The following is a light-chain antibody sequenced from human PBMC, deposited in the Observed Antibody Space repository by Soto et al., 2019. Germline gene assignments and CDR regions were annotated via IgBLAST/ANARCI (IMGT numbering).Light chain of an antibody. V-gene: IGLV2-14*01. J-gene: IGLJ1*01. CDR2: EVS. CDR1: SSDVGGYNY. CDR3: TSYTTSRTRV. Sequence: QSVLTQPASVSGSPGQSITISCTGTSSDVGGYNYVSWYQQHPGKAPKVMIFEVSNRPSGVSNRFSGSKSGNTASLTISGLQAEDEADYYCTSYTTSRTRVFGTGTKLTVL.